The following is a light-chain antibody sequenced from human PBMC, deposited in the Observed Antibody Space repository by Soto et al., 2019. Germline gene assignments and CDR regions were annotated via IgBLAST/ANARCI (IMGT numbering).Light chain of an antibody. CDR3: SSYTSSSTLVV. CDR1: SSDVGGYNY. Sequence: QSALTQPASVSGSPGQSITLSCTGTSSDVGGYNYVSWYQQHPGKAPKLMIYDVSNRPSGVSYRFSGSKSGNTASLTISGLQAEDEADYFCSSYTSSSTLVVFGTGTRSPS. J-gene: IGLJ1*01. V-gene: IGLV2-14*01. CDR2: DVS.